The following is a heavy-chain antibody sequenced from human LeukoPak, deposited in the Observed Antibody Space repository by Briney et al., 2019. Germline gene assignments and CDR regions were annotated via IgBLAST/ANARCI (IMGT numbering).Heavy chain of an antibody. V-gene: IGHV3-33*01. Sequence: GGSLRLSCAASGFTFSSYGMHWVRQAPGKGLEWVAVTWYDGSNKYYADSVKGRFTISRDNSKNTLYLQVNSLRAEDTAVYYCARGSYRIFDYWGQGTLVTVSS. CDR2: TWYDGSNK. CDR1: GFTFSSYG. CDR3: ARGSYRIFDY. J-gene: IGHJ4*02. D-gene: IGHD1-26*01.